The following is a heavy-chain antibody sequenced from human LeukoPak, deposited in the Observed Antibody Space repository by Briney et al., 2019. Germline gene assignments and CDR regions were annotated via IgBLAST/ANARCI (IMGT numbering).Heavy chain of an antibody. Sequence: SLRLSCTASGFTFGDYAMSWVRQAPGKGLEWVGFIRSKAYGGTTEYAASVKGRFTISRDDSKSIAYLQMNSLKTEDTAVYYCTRAPYCSSTSCYMLWGQGTLVTVSS. V-gene: IGHV3-49*04. D-gene: IGHD2-2*02. CDR1: GFTFGDYA. CDR2: IRSKAYGGTT. CDR3: TRAPYCSSTSCYML. J-gene: IGHJ4*02.